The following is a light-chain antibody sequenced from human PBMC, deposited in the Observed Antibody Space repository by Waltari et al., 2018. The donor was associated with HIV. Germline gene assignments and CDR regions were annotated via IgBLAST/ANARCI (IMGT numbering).Light chain of an antibody. CDR1: SSTIGHTT. V-gene: IGLV1-44*01. CDR2: HNN. Sequence: QSVLTQPPSASGTPGQRATISCSGSSSTIGHTTVSWYQQVPGTAPKLLIYHNNHRPSGVPDRFSGSKSGTSASLAISGLQSEDEADYYCAACDDSLNGYVFGTGTKVTVL. CDR3: AACDDSLNGYV. J-gene: IGLJ1*01.